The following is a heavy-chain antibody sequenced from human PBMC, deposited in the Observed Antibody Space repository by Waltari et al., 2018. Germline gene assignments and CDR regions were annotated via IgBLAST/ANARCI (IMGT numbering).Heavy chain of an antibody. J-gene: IGHJ6*03. Sequence: QEQLRQWGTGLVKPSETRSLTCGVNGGTFMGYYWSWIRQSRGKGLQWIGEIDHSGTAHKNPSLKSRVAMSVDTSKEQFSLKMTSMTAADTAVYYCVRGDYGDYPALGYLYYYLDVWGKGTPVTVSS. D-gene: IGHD4-17*01. CDR2: IDHSGTA. CDR3: VRGDYGDYPALGYLYYYLDV. CDR1: GGTFMGYY. V-gene: IGHV4-34*01.